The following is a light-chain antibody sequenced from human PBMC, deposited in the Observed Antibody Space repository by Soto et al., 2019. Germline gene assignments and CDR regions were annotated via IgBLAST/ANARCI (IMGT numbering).Light chain of an antibody. CDR2: DAS. V-gene: IGKV3-20*01. CDR1: QSINIK. CDR3: QQYAGSLYT. Sequence: EIVLTQSPGTLSLSPGEGATPSCRASQSINIKLAWYQKKSGQAPRLLIYDASTRAYGIPDRFSGSGSGTDFSLTISRLEPEDFAVYYCQQYAGSLYTFAQGTKLDIK. J-gene: IGKJ2*01.